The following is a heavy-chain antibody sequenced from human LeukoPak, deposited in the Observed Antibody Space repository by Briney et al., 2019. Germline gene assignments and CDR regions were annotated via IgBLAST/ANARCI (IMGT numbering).Heavy chain of an antibody. Sequence: SETLSLTCTVSGYSISSGYYWGWIRQPPGKGLEWIGSIYHSGSTYYNPSLKSRVTISVDTSKNQFSLELSSVTAADTAVYYCARGGDMYYFDYWGQGTLVTVSS. D-gene: IGHD2-15*01. CDR1: GYSISSGYY. CDR3: ARGGDMYYFDY. J-gene: IGHJ4*02. CDR2: IYHSGST. V-gene: IGHV4-38-2*02.